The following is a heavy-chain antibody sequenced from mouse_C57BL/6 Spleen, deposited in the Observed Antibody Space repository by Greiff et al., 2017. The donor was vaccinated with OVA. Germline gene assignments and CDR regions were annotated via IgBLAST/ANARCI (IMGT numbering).Heavy chain of an antibody. J-gene: IGHJ4*01. CDR2: IWRGGST. D-gene: IGHD1-1*02. V-gene: IGHV2-5*01. CDR3: AKKSGDYGRAMDY. Sequence: QVQLQQSGPGLVQPSQSLSITCTVSGFSLTSYGVHWVRQSPGKGLEWLGVIWRGGSTDYNAAFMSRLSITKDNSKSQVFFKMNSLQADDTAIYYCAKKSGDYGRAMDYWGQGTSVTVSS. CDR1: GFSLTSYG.